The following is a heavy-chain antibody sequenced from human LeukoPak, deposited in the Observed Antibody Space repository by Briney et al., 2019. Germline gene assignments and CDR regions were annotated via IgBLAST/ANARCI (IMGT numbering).Heavy chain of an antibody. CDR3: ARERPAAAGYYFDY. CDR1: GGSISSYY. Sequence: SETLSLTCTVSGGSISSYYWSWIRQPPGKGLEWIGYIYYSGSTNYNPSLKSRVTISVDTSKSQFSLKLSSVTAADTAVYYCARERPAAAGYYFDYWGQGTLVTVSS. D-gene: IGHD6-13*01. J-gene: IGHJ4*02. CDR2: IYYSGST. V-gene: IGHV4-59*01.